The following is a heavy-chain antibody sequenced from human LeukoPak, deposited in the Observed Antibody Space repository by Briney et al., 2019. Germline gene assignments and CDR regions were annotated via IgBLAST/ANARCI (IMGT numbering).Heavy chain of an antibody. CDR2: ISAGGGST. CDR1: GFTLSTYA. V-gene: IGHV3-23*01. J-gene: IGHJ5*02. CDR3: AKSPRSAADNWFDP. D-gene: IGHD6-13*01. Sequence: GGSLRLSRADSGFTLSTYAMNWVRQAPGKGLEWVSGISAGGGSTYYADSVKGRFTISRDNSKNTLYLQMNSLTVEDTAVYYCAKSPRSAADNWFDPWGQGTLVTVSS.